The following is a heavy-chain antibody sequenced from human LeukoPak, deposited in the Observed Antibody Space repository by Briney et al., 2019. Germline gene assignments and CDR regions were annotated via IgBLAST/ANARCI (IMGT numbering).Heavy chain of an antibody. J-gene: IGHJ3*02. CDR1: GGSISSSSYY. CDR3: ARADYGGKVRDAFDI. Sequence: PSETLSLTCTVSGGSISSSSYYWGWIRQPPGKGLEWIGSIYYSGSTYYNPSLKSRVTISVDTSKNQFSLKLSSVTAADTAVYYCARADYGGKVRDAFDIWGQGTMVTVSS. V-gene: IGHV4-39*07. D-gene: IGHD4-23*01. CDR2: IYYSGST.